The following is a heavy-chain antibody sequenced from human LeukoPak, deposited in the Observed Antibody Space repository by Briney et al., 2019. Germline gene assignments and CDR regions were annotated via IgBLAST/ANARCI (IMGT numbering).Heavy chain of an antibody. Sequence: ASVKVSCKASGYTFTSYGISWVRQAPGQGLEWMGWLSAYNGNTNYAQKLQGRVTMTTDTSTSTAYMELRSLRSDGTAVYYCARDPITYYDFWSGYLYYFDYWGQGTLVTVSS. CDR2: LSAYNGNT. V-gene: IGHV1-18*01. CDR3: ARDPITYYDFWSGYLYYFDY. CDR1: GYTFTSYG. J-gene: IGHJ4*02. D-gene: IGHD3-3*01.